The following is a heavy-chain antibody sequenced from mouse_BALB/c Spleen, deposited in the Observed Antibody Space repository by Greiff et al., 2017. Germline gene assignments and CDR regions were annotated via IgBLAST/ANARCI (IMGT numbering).Heavy chain of an antibody. CDR2: IDPSDSYT. CDR1: GYTFTSYW. Sequence: QVQLQQSGAELVKPGASVKLSCKASGYTFTSYWMHWVKQRPGQGLEWIGEIDPSDSYTNYNQKFKGKATLTVDKSSSTAYMQLSSLTSEDSAVYYCARGYYGSSYYAMDYWGQGTSVTVSS. V-gene: IGHV1-69*02. J-gene: IGHJ4*01. CDR3: ARGYYGSSYYAMDY. D-gene: IGHD1-1*01.